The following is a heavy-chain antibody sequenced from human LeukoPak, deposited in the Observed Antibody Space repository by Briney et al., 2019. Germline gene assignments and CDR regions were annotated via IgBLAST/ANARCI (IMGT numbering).Heavy chain of an antibody. J-gene: IGHJ4*02. Sequence: GASVKVSCKASGYTFTGYYMHWVRQAPGQGLEWMGWINPNSGGTNYAQKFQGRVTMTRDTSISTAYMELRSLRSDDTAVYYCARDDRIAAAAFDYWGQGTLVTVSS. D-gene: IGHD6-13*01. V-gene: IGHV1-2*02. CDR2: INPNSGGT. CDR3: ARDDRIAAAAFDY. CDR1: GYTFTGYY.